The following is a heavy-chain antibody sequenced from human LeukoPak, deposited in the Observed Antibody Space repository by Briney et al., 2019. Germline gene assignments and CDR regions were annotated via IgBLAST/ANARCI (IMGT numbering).Heavy chain of an antibody. CDR2: ISGSGGST. CDR1: GFTFSSYA. Sequence: GSLRLSCAASGFTFSSYAMSWVRQAPGKGLEWVSAISGSGGSTYYADSVKGRFTISRDNSKNTLYLQMNSLRAEDTAVYYCAKEDCSSTSCYTGYYYYYMDVWGKGTTVTVSS. V-gene: IGHV3-23*01. D-gene: IGHD2-2*02. CDR3: AKEDCSSTSCYTGYYYYYMDV. J-gene: IGHJ6*03.